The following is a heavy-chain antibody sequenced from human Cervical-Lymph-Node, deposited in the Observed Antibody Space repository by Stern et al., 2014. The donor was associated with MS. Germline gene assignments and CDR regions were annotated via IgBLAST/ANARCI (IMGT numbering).Heavy chain of an antibody. Sequence: QITLRESGPTLVKPTQTLTLTCTFSGFSLSTSGVGVGWIRQPPGKALEWLALIYWDDDKRYSPYLKSRLTITKDTSKNQVALTMTNMDPVDTATYYCAYRDNSHDAFHIWGQGTMVTVSS. CDR2: IYWDDDK. J-gene: IGHJ3*02. CDR1: GFSLSTSGVG. V-gene: IGHV2-5*02. CDR3: AYRDNSHDAFHI. D-gene: IGHD2/OR15-2a*01.